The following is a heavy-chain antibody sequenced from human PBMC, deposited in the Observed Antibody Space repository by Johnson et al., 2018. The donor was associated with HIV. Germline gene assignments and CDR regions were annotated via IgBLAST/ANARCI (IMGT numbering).Heavy chain of an antibody. Sequence: VQLVESGGGVVQPGGSLRLSCAASGFTFDDYTMHWVRQAPGKGLEWVSLISWDGGSTYYADSVKGRFTISRDNSKNSLYLQMNSLRTEDTALYYCAKGRGGYCSSTSCPDAFDIWGQGTMVTVSS. CDR2: ISWDGGST. CDR1: GFTFDDYT. J-gene: IGHJ3*02. D-gene: IGHD2-2*01. V-gene: IGHV3-43*01. CDR3: AKGRGGYCSSTSCPDAFDI.